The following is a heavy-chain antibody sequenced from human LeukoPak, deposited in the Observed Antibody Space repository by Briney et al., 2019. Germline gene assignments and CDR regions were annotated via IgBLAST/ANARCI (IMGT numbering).Heavy chain of an antibody. J-gene: IGHJ6*02. Sequence: VASVKVSCKASGGTFSSYAISWVRQAPGQGLEWMGGIIPIFGTAKYAQKFQGRVTITAAESTSTAYMELSSLRSEDTAVYYCARLYCTNGVCPSASMDVWGQGTTVTVSS. CDR1: GGTFSSYA. CDR3: ARLYCTNGVCPSASMDV. CDR2: IIPIFGTA. V-gene: IGHV1-69*13. D-gene: IGHD2-8*01.